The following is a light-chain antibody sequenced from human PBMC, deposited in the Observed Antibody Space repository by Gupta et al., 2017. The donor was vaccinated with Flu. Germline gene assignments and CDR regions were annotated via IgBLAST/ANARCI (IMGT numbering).Light chain of an antibody. CDR2: RNS. V-gene: IGLV1-47*01. Sequence: RVTISYSGSRSDIGRNFVYWYQQFPGTAPKLLLSRNSQRPSGVPDRFSGSKSGTSASLAISGLRSEDEANYYCAAWDDSRRGWVFGGGTKLTVL. J-gene: IGLJ3*02. CDR3: AAWDDSRRGWV. CDR1: RSDIGRNF.